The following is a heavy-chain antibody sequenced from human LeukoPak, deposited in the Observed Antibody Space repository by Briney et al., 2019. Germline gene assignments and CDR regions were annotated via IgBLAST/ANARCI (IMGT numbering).Heavy chain of an antibody. CDR2: FSGSGGST. J-gene: IGHJ4*02. CDR1: GFTFSSYA. D-gene: IGHD5-24*01. Sequence: GGSLRLSCAASGFTFSSYAMSWVRQAPGKGLEWVSSFSGSGGSTYYADSVKGRFTIARDNSKNTLYLQMSSLRAEDPAVYYCAKSGYNRFDYWGQGTLVTVSS. CDR3: AKSGYNRFDY. V-gene: IGHV3-23*01.